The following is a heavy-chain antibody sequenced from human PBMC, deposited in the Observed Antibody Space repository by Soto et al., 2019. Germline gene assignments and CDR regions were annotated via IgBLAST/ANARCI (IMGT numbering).Heavy chain of an antibody. Sequence: EVHLLESGGGLVQPGGSLRLSCAASGFTFRSYVMSWVRQAPGKGLEWVSAINGGGSTTYYAEFVKGRFTSSRDNGENTVYLHMTSLTAGDTAIYYCVKPAERFCGGGRSCPPSGGQGTLVTVSS. CDR1: GFTFRSYV. D-gene: IGHD2-21*01. CDR3: VKPAERFCGGGRSCPPS. CDR2: INGGGSTT. V-gene: IGHV3-23*01. J-gene: IGHJ4*02.